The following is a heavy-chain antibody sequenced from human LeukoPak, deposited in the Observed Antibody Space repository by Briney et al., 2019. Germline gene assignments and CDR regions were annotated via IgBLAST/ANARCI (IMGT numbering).Heavy chain of an antibody. CDR2: ISSSSSYI. CDR3: AKGRYCSAVSCYSPWYFDC. J-gene: IGHJ4*02. CDR1: GFTFSSYS. Sequence: GGSLRLSCAASGFTFSSYSMNWVRQAPGKGLEWVSSISSSSSYIYYADSVKGRFTISRDNAKNTLFLQLNSLRAEDTAVYYCAKGRYCSAVSCYSPWYFDCWGQGTLVTVSS. V-gene: IGHV3-21*04. D-gene: IGHD2-15*01.